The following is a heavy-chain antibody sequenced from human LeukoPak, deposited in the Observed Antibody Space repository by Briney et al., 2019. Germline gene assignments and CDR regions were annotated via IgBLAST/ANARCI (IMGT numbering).Heavy chain of an antibody. CDR1: GGSISTYY. D-gene: IGHD4-17*01. CDR2: VFYTWSN. J-gene: IGHJ4*02. CDR3: ARGVYGDSSPTFDY. V-gene: IGHV4-59*01. Sequence: SSETLSLTCSVSGGSISTYYWSWIRQPPGKGLEWIGYVFYTWSNKSNTSLKSRVTISVDTSRKQFSLRLSSVTAADTAVYYCARGVYGDSSPTFDYWGLGTLVTVSS.